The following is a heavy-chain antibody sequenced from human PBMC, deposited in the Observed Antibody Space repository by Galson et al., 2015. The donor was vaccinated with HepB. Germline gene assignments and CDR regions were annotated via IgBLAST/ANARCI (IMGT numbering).Heavy chain of an antibody. Sequence: SLRLSCAASGFTFSSYWMSWVRQAPGKGLEWVANIKQDGSEKYYVDSVKGRFTISRDNAKNSLYLQMNSLRAEDTAVYYCAREASSGWTYLFDYWGQGTLVTVSS. CDR1: GFTFSSYW. V-gene: IGHV3-7*03. CDR2: IKQDGSEK. D-gene: IGHD6-19*01. J-gene: IGHJ4*02. CDR3: AREASSGWTYLFDY.